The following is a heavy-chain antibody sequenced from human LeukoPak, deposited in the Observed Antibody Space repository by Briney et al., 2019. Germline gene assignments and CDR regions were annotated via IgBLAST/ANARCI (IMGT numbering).Heavy chain of an antibody. CDR3: ARDAAIVVVPAAPDY. Sequence: ASVKVSCKASGYTFTSYYMHWVRQAPGQGLEWMGIINPSGGSTSYAQKFQGRVTMTRDTSTSTVYMELSSLRSEDTAVYYCARDAAIVVVPAAPDYWGQGTLVTVSS. J-gene: IGHJ4*02. CDR2: INPSGGST. D-gene: IGHD2-2*01. CDR1: GYTFTSYY. V-gene: IGHV1-46*01.